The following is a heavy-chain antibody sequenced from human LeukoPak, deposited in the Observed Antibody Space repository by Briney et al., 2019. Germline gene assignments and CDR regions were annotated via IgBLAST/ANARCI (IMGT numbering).Heavy chain of an antibody. CDR1: GGSVSSGSYY. CDR2: IYYSGST. Sequence: SETLSLTCTVSGGSVSSGSYYWSWTRQPPGKGLEWIGYIYYSGSTNYNPSLKSRVTISVDTSKNQFSLKLSSVTAADTAVYYCAREYSGYDDDAFDIWGQGTMVTVS. CDR3: AREYSGYDDDAFDI. D-gene: IGHD5-12*01. V-gene: IGHV4-61*01. J-gene: IGHJ3*02.